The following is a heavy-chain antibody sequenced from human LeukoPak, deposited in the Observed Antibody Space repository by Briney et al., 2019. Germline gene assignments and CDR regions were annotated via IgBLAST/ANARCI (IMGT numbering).Heavy chain of an antibody. CDR3: ARRSTHYYDSSPRYGYYLDY. CDR2: INPSGGSA. V-gene: IGHV1-46*01. CDR1: GYTFTRYY. J-gene: IGHJ4*02. Sequence: ASVKVSCKASGYTFTRYYMHWVRQAPGQGLEWMGIINPSGGSARYAQKFQGRVTMTRDTSTSTVYMELSSLRSEDTAVYYCARRSTHYYDSSPRYGYYLDYWGQGTLVTVSS. D-gene: IGHD3-22*01.